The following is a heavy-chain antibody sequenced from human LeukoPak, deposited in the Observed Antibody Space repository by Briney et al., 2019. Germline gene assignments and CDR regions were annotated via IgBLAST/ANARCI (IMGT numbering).Heavy chain of an antibody. CDR3: ARVRALSYYDSSGDLYYFQY. V-gene: IGHV4-59*01. CDR1: GGSISSYY. J-gene: IGHJ4*02. Sequence: PSETLSLTCTVSGGSISSYYWSWLRQPPGKGLGWIGFIYYSGITDYNPSLKSRVTISVYTSKNQFSLKLSSVTAADTAVYYCARVRALSYYDSSGDLYYFQYWGQGTLVTVSS. D-gene: IGHD3-22*01. CDR2: IYYSGIT.